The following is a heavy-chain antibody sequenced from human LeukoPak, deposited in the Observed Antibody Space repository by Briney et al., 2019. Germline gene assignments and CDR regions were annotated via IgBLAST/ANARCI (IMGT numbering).Heavy chain of an antibody. CDR3: AGGVVVPAATSIWFDP. CDR2: IYYSGST. J-gene: IGHJ5*02. D-gene: IGHD2-2*01. Sequence: SETLSLTCTVSGGSISSYYWSWIRQPPGKGLEWIGYIYYSGSTNYNPSLKSRVTISVDTSKNQFSLKLSSVTAADTAVYYCAGGVVVPAATSIWFDPWGQGTLVTVSS. V-gene: IGHV4-59*01. CDR1: GGSISSYY.